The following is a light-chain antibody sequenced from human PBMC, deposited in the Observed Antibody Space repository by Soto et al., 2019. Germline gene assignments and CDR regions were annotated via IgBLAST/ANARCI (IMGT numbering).Light chain of an antibody. CDR3: QTWGTGILV. CDR2: VNTDGSH. CDR1: SGHPNYA. Sequence: QSVLTQSPSASASLGASVKLTCTLSSGHPNYAIAWHLQQPEKGPRYLMRVNTDGSHTKGDGIPDRFSGSSSGAERYLTIFSLQSEDEADYYCQTWGTGILVFGGGTKLTVL. V-gene: IGLV4-69*01. J-gene: IGLJ3*02.